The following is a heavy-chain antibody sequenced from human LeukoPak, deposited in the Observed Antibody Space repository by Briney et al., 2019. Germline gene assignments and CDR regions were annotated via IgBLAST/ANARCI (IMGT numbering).Heavy chain of an antibody. J-gene: IGHJ4*02. CDR1: GGSISSSSY. CDR3: ARVVYGDSSKDFDY. Sequence: SETLSLTCTVSGGSISSSSYWAWIRQPPGKGLEWIGNIYYSGSTYYSPSLKSRVIISADTSKNQFSLKLNSVTAADTAVYYCARVVYGDSSKDFDYWGQGTLVTVSS. D-gene: IGHD4-17*01. V-gene: IGHV4-39*07. CDR2: IYYSGST.